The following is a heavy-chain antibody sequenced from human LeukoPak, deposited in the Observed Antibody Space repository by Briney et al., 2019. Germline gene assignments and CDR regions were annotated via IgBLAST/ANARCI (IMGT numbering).Heavy chain of an antibody. CDR1: GYTFTSYG. J-gene: IGHJ4*02. CDR2: ISAYNGNT. D-gene: IGHD5-12*01. CDR3: ARNPRVATVFDY. V-gene: IGHV1-18*01. Sequence: ASVKVSCKASGYTFTSYGISWVRQAPGQGLEWMGWISAYNGNTNYAQKLQGRVTMTRDTSISTAYMELSRLRSDDTAVYYCARNPRVATVFDYWGQGTLVTVSS.